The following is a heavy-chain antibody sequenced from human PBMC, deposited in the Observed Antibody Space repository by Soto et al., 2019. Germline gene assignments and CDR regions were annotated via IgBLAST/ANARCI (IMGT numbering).Heavy chain of an antibody. V-gene: IGHV3-73*02. CDR3: TRHTVDY. CDR2: TRSKAHSYAT. J-gene: IGHJ4*02. CDR1: GFSFSDSA. Sequence: EVQLVESGGGLVQPGGSLKLSCAASGFSFSDSAIHWVRQASGKGLEWVGRTRSKAHSYATAFAASVKGRFTISRDDSKHTVYLQMNSLKTEDTAVYYCTRHTVDYWGQGTLVTVSS. D-gene: IGHD4-4*01.